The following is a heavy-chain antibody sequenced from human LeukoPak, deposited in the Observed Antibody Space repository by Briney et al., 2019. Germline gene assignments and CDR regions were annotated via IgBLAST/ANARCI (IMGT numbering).Heavy chain of an antibody. CDR2: IYHSGST. CDR3: ARGLWDWNDGALFDY. V-gene: IGHV4-59*01. Sequence: SETLSLTCTVSGGSISSYYWSWIRQPPGKGLEWIGYIYHSGSTYYNPSLKSRVTISVDASKNQFSLKLSSVTAADTAVYYCARGLWDWNDGALFDYWGQGTLVTVSS. CDR1: GGSISSYY. D-gene: IGHD1-1*01. J-gene: IGHJ4*02.